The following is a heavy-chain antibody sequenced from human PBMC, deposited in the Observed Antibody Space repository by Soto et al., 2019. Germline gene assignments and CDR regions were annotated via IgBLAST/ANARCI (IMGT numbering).Heavy chain of an antibody. CDR2: ISAYNGNT. V-gene: IGHV1-18*01. CDR3: ARDAASRPRSGNDY. Sequence: QVQLVQSGAEVKTPGASVKVSCKASGYTFTSYGISWVRQAPGQGLEWMGWISAYNGNTNYARKLEGRVTMTTDTSSSTGYMELGSLRSDDTAVYYCARDAASRPRSGNDYWCQGTLVTVFS. D-gene: IGHD2-15*01. J-gene: IGHJ4*02. CDR1: GYTFTSYG.